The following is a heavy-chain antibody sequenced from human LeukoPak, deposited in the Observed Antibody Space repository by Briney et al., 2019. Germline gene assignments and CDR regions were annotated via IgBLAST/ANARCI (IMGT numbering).Heavy chain of an antibody. CDR2: IIPIFSTA. CDR1: GGTFSSYA. CDR3: VREGQWLVKGWFDP. D-gene: IGHD6-19*01. J-gene: IGHJ5*02. V-gene: IGHV1-69*06. Sequence: SVKVSCKASGGTFSSYAISWVRQAPGQGLEWMGGIIPIFSTANYAQKFQGRVTITADKSTSTAYMELSSLRSEDTAVYYCVREGQWLVKGWFDPWGQGTLVTVSS.